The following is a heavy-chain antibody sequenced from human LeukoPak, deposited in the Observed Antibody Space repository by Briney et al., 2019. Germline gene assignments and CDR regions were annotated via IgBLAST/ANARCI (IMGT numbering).Heavy chain of an antibody. Sequence: PSETLSLTCTVSGGSISSYYWSWIRQPPGKGLEWIGYIYYSGSTNYNPSLKSRVTISVDTPKNQFSLKLSSVTAADTAVYYCARQPTYYDSSGYYYRAFDTWGQGTMVTVSS. CDR3: ARQPTYYDSSGYYYRAFDT. D-gene: IGHD3-22*01. J-gene: IGHJ3*02. CDR2: IYYSGST. V-gene: IGHV4-59*08. CDR1: GGSISSYY.